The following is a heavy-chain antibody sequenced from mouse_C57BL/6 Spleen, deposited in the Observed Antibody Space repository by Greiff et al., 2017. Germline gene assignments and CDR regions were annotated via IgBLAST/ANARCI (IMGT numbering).Heavy chain of an antibody. CDR1: GYTFTSYW. J-gene: IGHJ4*01. CDR2: IHPNSGST. CDR3: ARDDYDVDYYAMDY. V-gene: IGHV1-64*01. Sequence: QVQLQQSGAELVKPGASVKLSCKASGYTFTSYWMHWVKQRPGQGLEWIGMIHPNSGSTNYNEKFKSKATLTVDKSSSTAYMQLSSLTSEDSAVYYCARDDYDVDYYAMDYWGQGTSVTVSS. D-gene: IGHD2-4*01.